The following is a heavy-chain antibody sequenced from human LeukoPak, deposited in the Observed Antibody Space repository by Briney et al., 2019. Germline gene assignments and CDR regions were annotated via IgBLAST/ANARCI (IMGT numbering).Heavy chain of an antibody. Sequence: SQTLSLTCTVSGGSISSGGYYWSWIRQHPGKGLEWIGYIYYSGNTYYNPSLKSRVTISVDTSKNQFSLKLSSVTAADTAVYYCARSGRDNYYYYGMDVWGQGTTVTVSS. V-gene: IGHV4-31*03. CDR2: IYYSGNT. D-gene: IGHD3-10*01. J-gene: IGHJ6*02. CDR1: GGSISSGGYY. CDR3: ARSGRDNYYYYGMDV.